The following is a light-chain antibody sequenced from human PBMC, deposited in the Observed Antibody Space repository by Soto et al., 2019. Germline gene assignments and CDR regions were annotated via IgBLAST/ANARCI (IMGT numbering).Light chain of an antibody. CDR1: QSVSSN. V-gene: IGKV3-15*01. CDR3: QQYNKWPQWT. CDR2: GAS. Sequence: EIVMTQSPATLSVSPGERATLSCRASQSVSSNLAWYQQKPGQAPRLLIYGASTRATGIPARFSGSRSGTEFTLTISILQSEDFAVYYFQQYNKWPQWTFGQGTKVEIK. J-gene: IGKJ1*01.